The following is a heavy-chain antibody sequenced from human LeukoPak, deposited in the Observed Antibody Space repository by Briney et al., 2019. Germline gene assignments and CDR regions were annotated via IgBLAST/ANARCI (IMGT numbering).Heavy chain of an antibody. J-gene: IGHJ5*02. CDR3: ARADYSNYVGSNWFDP. D-gene: IGHD4-11*01. V-gene: IGHV4-39*01. CDR2: IYYSGST. Sequence: RPSETLSLTCTVSGGSISSSSYYWGWIRQPPGKGLEWIGSIYYSGSTYYNPSLKSRVTISVDTSKNQFSLKLSSVTAADTAVYYCARADYSNYVGSNWFDPWGQGTLVTVSS. CDR1: GGSISSSSYY.